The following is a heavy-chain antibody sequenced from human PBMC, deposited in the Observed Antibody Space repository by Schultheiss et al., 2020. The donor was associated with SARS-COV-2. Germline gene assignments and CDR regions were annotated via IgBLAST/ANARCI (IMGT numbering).Heavy chain of an antibody. CDR3: ARDPRVLLWFGESRWFDP. Sequence: GGSLRLSCAASGLTFSSYEMNWVRQAPGKGLEWVSYISSSGSTIYYADSVKGRFTISRDNAKNSLYLQTNSLRAEDTAVYYCARDPRVLLWFGESRWFDPWGQGTLVTVSS. J-gene: IGHJ5*02. D-gene: IGHD3-10*01. CDR2: ISSSGSTI. CDR1: GLTFSSYE. V-gene: IGHV3-48*03.